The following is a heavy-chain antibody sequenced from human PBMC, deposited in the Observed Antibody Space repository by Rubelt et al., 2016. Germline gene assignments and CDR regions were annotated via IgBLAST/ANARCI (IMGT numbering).Heavy chain of an antibody. CDR1: GYSFTTYW. V-gene: IGHV5-51*01. CDR2: IYPGDSDT. J-gene: IGHJ5*01. D-gene: IGHD3-10*01. CDR3: ARLERVFGPFGP. Sequence: EVQLVQSGPEVKKPGESLKISCKGSGYSFTTYWIGWVRQMPGKGLEWMGIIYPGDSDTRYSPSFQGQNTISSDKPSRPAHLHGGSLKGSDTARYYCARLERVFGPFGPWGQGSLGTGSS.